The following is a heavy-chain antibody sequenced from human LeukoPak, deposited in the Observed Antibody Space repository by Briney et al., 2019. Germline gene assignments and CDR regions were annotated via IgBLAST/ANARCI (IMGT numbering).Heavy chain of an antibody. Sequence: GASVKVSCKVSGYMLTELSMHWFRQAPGKGLEWMGGFDYEDGKTIYAQKFQGRVTMTEDTSTNTAYMDLSSLRSDDTAVYYCARGFPPRRNYDSSGYYSYYFGYWGQGTLVTVSS. CDR1: GYMLTELS. CDR2: FDYEDGKT. CDR3: ARGFPPRRNYDSSGYYSYYFGY. D-gene: IGHD3-22*01. V-gene: IGHV1-24*01. J-gene: IGHJ4*02.